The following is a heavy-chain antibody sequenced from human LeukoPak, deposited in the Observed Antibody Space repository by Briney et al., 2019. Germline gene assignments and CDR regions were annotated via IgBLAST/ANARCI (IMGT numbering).Heavy chain of an antibody. CDR3: ARAGWIITSGIDY. D-gene: IGHD1-20*01. Sequence: SETLSLTCGVSGYSISRGYYWVWIRQPPGKGLEWIGTIYHIGSTYYNPSLESRVTISVDTSKNEFSLNLNSVTAADTAVYYCARAGWIITSGIDYWGQGALVTVSS. CDR1: GYSISRGYY. J-gene: IGHJ4*02. V-gene: IGHV4-38-2*01. CDR2: IYHIGST.